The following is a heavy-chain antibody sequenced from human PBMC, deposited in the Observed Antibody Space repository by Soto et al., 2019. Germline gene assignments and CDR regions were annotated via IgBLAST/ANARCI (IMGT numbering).Heavy chain of an antibody. D-gene: IGHD6-13*01. Sequence: GGSLRLSCAASGFTLSSYDMHWVRQAAGKTLEWVSAIGVPGDPFYPDSVKGRFTISRENARNSLYLQMNSLRAGDTAVYYCARGQKAEAGSLYFDSWGQGTLVTVS. J-gene: IGHJ4*02. CDR3: ARGQKAEAGSLYFDS. CDR2: IGVPGDP. V-gene: IGHV3-13*05. CDR1: GFTLSSYD.